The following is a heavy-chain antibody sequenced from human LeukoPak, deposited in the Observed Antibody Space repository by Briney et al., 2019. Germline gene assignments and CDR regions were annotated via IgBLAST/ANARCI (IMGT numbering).Heavy chain of an antibody. Sequence: PGGSLRLSCAASGFTVSSNYMSWVRQAPGKGLEWVSVIYSGGSTYYADSVKGRFTISRDNSKNTLYLQMNSLRAEDTAVYYCARGGNSFVGNNWLDPWGQGTLVTVSS. CDR2: IYSGGST. CDR3: ARGGNSFVGNNWLDP. D-gene: IGHD1/OR15-1a*01. J-gene: IGHJ5*02. CDR1: GFTVSSNY. V-gene: IGHV3-66*02.